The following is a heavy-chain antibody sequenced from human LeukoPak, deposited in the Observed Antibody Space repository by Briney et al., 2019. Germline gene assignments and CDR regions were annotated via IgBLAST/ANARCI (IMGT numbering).Heavy chain of an antibody. J-gene: IGHJ3*02. CDR2: IKQDGSEK. Sequence: SGGSLRLSCAASGFTFSTYWMSWVRQAPGKGLEWVANIKQDGSEKDYVDSVKGRFTISRDNAKNSLYLQMNSLRVGDTAVYYCGRHGGAFEIWGQGTMVTVSS. CDR3: GRHGGAFEI. V-gene: IGHV3-7*01. CDR1: GFTFSTYW.